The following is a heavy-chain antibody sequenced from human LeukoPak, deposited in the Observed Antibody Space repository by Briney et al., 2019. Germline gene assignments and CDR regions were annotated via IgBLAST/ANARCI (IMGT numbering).Heavy chain of an antibody. V-gene: IGHV4-39*01. CDR1: GGSISSSRFY. CDR3: ARHVSSDLRIGVVTSDWYFDR. Sequence: SETLSLTCIVSGGSISSSRFYWGWIRQPPGKGLEWIGTIYYSGSTYYNPSLKSRVPISADTSKNQFSLNLSSVTAADPGVEYCARHVSSDLRIGVVTSDWYFDRWGRGTLVTVSS. CDR2: IYYSGST. J-gene: IGHJ2*01. D-gene: IGHD2-21*02.